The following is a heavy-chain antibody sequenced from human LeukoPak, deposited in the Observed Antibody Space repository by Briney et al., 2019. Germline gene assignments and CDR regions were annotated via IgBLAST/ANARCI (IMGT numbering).Heavy chain of an antibody. CDR2: IYHSGST. D-gene: IGHD3-10*01. V-gene: IGHV4-59*01. CDR3: AKSNGYGLVDI. Sequence: PSETLSLTCTVSGGSISTYCWSWIRQPPGKGLEWIGYIYHSGSTKYNPSLKSRVTISVDTSKNQFSLKLSSVTAADTAVYYCAKSNGYGLVDIWGQGTMVTVSS. J-gene: IGHJ3*02. CDR1: GGSISTYC.